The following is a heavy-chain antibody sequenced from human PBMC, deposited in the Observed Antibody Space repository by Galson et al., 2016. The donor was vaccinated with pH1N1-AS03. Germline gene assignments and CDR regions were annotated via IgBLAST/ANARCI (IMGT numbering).Heavy chain of an antibody. Sequence: SLRLSCAASGFSFSTYWMYWVRQAPGKGLVWLARINGDATTTNYADSVRGRFTISRDNAKNTLHLQMNSLRVEDTANYFCAKEVRSSGWFDACDLWGQGTAVTVSS. CDR1: GFSFSTYW. V-gene: IGHV3-74*01. CDR3: AKEVRSSGWFDACDL. J-gene: IGHJ3*01. CDR2: INGDATTT. D-gene: IGHD6-19*01.